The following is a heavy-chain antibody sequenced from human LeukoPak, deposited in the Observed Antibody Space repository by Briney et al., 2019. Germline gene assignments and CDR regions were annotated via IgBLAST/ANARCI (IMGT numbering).Heavy chain of an antibody. J-gene: IGHJ4*02. CDR3: ARIRGGNNYHFDF. D-gene: IGHD1-26*01. Sequence: ASVKVSCKTSGYTXSDYYTHWVRQAPGQGLEWMGWINPNSAATNYARRFQGRVTMTRDTSISTAYMELSRLTSDDTAVYYCARIRGGNNYHFDFWGQGTLVTVSS. CDR1: GYTXSDYY. V-gene: IGHV1-2*02. CDR2: INPNSAAT.